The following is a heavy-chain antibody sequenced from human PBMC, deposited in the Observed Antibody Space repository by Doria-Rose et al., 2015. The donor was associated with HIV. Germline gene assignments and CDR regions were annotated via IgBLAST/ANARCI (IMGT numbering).Heavy chain of an antibody. J-gene: IGHJ4*02. V-gene: IGHV3-21*01. CDR1: GFTFSSHR. CDR2: ISSTSADI. Sequence: VQLVQSGGGLVRPGGSLRLSCATSGFTFSSHRINWARQAPGKGLEWVSSISSTSADITYAASVSGRFTISRDNARNSLYLQMDSLRAEDTAIYYCATGVTLDYWGQGTLVTVSS. D-gene: IGHD3-10*01. CDR3: ATGVTLDY.